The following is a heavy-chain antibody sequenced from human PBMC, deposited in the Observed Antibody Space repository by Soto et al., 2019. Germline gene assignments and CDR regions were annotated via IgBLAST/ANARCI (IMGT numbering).Heavy chain of an antibody. Sequence: SGPTLVNPTQTLTLPCTFSGFSLSTSGVGVGWIRQPPGKALEWLALIYWNDDKRYSPSLKRRLTITKDTSKNQVVLTMTNMDPVDTATYYCAHRPAQLWTTICFDYWGQGTLVTVSS. CDR3: AHRPAQLWTTICFDY. CDR2: IYWNDDK. D-gene: IGHD5-18*01. V-gene: IGHV2-5*01. J-gene: IGHJ4*02. CDR1: GFSLSTSGVG.